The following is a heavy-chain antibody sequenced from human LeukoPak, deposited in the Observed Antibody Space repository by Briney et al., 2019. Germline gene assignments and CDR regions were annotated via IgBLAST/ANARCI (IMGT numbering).Heavy chain of an antibody. CDR1: GYTFTVYS. J-gene: IGHJ4*02. CDR2: INPNSGGT. D-gene: IGHD6-19*01. Sequence: ASVKVSFKASGYTFTVYSVHWVRQAPGQGLEWMGWINPNSGGTKYALKFQGRVTMTRDTSTSTVYMELSSLRSEDTAVYYCARDEGAVAGTYFDYWGQGTLVTVSS. CDR3: ARDEGAVAGTYFDY. V-gene: IGHV1-2*02.